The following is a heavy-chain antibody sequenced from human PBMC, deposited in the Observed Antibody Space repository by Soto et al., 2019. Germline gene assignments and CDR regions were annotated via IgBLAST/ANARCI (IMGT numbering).Heavy chain of an antibody. CDR1: GFTFSNYY. J-gene: IGHJ5*02. Sequence: GGSLRLSCAASGFTFSNYYMNWIRQAPGKGLEWLSYISSSGSTIYYADSVKGRFTISRDNAKNSLFLQMSSLRAEETAVYYCERVWWEIRWFDTWGQGTPVTVSS. D-gene: IGHD1-26*01. CDR3: ERVWWEIRWFDT. V-gene: IGHV3-11*01. CDR2: ISSSGSTI.